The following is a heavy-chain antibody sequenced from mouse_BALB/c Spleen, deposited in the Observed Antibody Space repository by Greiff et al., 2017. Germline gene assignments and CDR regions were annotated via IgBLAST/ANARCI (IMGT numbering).Heavy chain of an antibody. D-gene: IGHD2-1*01. V-gene: IGHV1-5*01. CDR3: TRGIYYGNPWFAY. CDR2: IYPGNSDT. J-gene: IGHJ3*01. CDR1: GYTFTSYW. Sequence: ESGTVLARPGASVKMSCKASGYTFTSYWMHWVKQRPGQGLEWIGAIYPGNSDTSYNQKFKGKAKLTAVTSTSTAYMELSSLTNEDSAVYYCTRGIYYGNPWFAYWGQGTLVTVSA.